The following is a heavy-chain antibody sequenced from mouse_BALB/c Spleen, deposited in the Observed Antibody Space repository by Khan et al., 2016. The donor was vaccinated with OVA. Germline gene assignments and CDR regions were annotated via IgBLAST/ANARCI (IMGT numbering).Heavy chain of an antibody. Sequence: QVQLKQSGPGLVAPSQSLSITCTVPGFSLSNYGVHWVRQPPGKGLEWLGVIWTGGITNYTSALMSSLSISKDNSKSQVFLNMNRLQTDDTAIYYCARSYDYDVGGFAYWGQGTLVTVSA. D-gene: IGHD2-4*01. CDR1: GFSLSNYG. CDR2: IWTGGIT. CDR3: ARSYDYDVGGFAY. V-gene: IGHV2-9*02. J-gene: IGHJ3*01.